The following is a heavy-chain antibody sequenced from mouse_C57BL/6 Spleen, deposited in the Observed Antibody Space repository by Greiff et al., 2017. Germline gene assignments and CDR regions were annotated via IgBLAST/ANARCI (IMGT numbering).Heavy chain of an antibody. CDR1: GYTFTSYW. CDR3: ARVGYYYYEDFDY. CDR2: IHPNSGST. J-gene: IGHJ2*01. V-gene: IGHV1-64*01. D-gene: IGHD2-4*01. Sequence: QVQLQQSGAELVKPGASVKLSCKASGYTFTSYWMHWVKQRPGQGLEWIGMIHPNSGSTNYNEKFKSKATLTVDKSSSTAYMQLRSLTSEDSAVYYCARVGYYYYEDFDYWGQGTTLTVSS.